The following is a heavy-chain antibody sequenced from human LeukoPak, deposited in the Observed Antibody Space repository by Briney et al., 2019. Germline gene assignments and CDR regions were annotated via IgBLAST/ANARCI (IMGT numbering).Heavy chain of an antibody. V-gene: IGHV3-23*01. J-gene: IGHJ2*01. CDR3: ARRWYFDL. CDR1: GFTFSNYG. Sequence: GGTLRLSCAASGFTFSNYGMSWVRQAPGKGLEWVSSISGSGGSTYYADSVKGRFTISRDNSKSTLYLQMNSLRTEDTAVYYCARRWYFDLWGRGTLVTVSS. CDR2: ISGSGGST.